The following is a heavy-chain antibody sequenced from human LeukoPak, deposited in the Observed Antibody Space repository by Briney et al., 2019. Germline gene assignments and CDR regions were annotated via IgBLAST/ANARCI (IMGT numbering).Heavy chain of an antibody. Sequence: GGSLRLSCEASGFTFSPYSMNWVRQAPGKGLEWLSYITSSSTTIYYADSVKGRFTISRDNAKNSLYLQMNSLRAEDTALYYCPKDLYYYGSGRIFDYWGQGTLVTVSS. CDR3: PKDLYYYGSGRIFDY. CDR1: GFTFSPYS. J-gene: IGHJ4*02. CDR2: ITSSSTTI. D-gene: IGHD3-10*01. V-gene: IGHV3-48*04.